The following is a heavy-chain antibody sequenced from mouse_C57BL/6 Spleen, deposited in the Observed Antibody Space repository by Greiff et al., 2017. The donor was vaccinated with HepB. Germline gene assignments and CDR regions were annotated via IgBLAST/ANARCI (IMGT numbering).Heavy chain of an antibody. V-gene: IGHV1-50*01. CDR1: GYTFTSYW. CDR3: ARSLYYDYAMDY. D-gene: IGHD2-4*01. Sequence: QVQLQQSGAELVKPGASVKLSCKASGYTFTSYWMQWVKQRPGQGLEWIGEIDPSDSYTNYNQKFKGKATLTVDTSSSTAYMQLSSLTSEDSAVYYCARSLYYDYAMDYWGQGTSVTVSS. CDR2: IDPSDSYT. J-gene: IGHJ4*01.